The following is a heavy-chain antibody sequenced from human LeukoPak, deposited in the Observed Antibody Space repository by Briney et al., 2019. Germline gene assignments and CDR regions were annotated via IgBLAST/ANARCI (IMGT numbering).Heavy chain of an antibody. Sequence: SVTVSCKASGGTFSSYAISWVRQAPGQGLEWMGGIIPIFGTANYAQKFQGRVTITADESTSTAYMELSSLRSEDTAVYYCARDKRAYYDILTGYQYYFDYWGQGTLVTVSS. V-gene: IGHV1-69*13. D-gene: IGHD3-9*01. CDR3: ARDKRAYYDILTGYQYYFDY. CDR2: IIPIFGTA. CDR1: GGTFSSYA. J-gene: IGHJ4*02.